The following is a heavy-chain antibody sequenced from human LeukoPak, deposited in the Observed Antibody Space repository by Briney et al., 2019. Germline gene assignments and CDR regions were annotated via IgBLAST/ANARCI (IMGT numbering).Heavy chain of an antibody. D-gene: IGHD5-24*01. V-gene: IGHV1-69*05. CDR2: IIPIFGTA. CDR3: ARANMGTISAFDI. J-gene: IGHJ3*02. Sequence: TVKVSCKASGGTFSSYAISWVRQAPGQGFEWMGGIIPIFGTANYAQKFQGRVTITTDESTSTAYMELSSLRAEDTAVYYCARANMGTISAFDIWGQGTMVTVSS. CDR1: GGTFSSYA.